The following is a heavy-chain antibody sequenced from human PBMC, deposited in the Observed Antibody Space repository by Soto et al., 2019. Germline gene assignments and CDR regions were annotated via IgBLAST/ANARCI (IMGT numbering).Heavy chain of an antibody. Sequence: QVQLVQSGAEVKKPGSSVKVSCKASGGTFSSYAISWVRQDPGQGLEWMGGIIPIFGTANYAQKLQGRVTITADKCTSTAYMELSSLRSEDTAVYYCAPMAISGDCSGGSCYSFCDAFDIWGQGTMVTVS. CDR1: GGTFSSYA. J-gene: IGHJ3*02. D-gene: IGHD2-15*01. CDR3: APMAISGDCSGGSCYSFCDAFDI. CDR2: IIPIFGTA. V-gene: IGHV1-69*06.